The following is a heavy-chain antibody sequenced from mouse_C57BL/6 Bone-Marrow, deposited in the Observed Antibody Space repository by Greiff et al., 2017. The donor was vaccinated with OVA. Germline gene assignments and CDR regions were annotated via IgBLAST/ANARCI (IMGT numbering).Heavy chain of an antibody. D-gene: IGHD1-2*01. Sequence: DVLLVESGAELVRPGASVKLSCTASGFNIKDDYMHWVKQRPEQGLEWIGWIDPENGDTEYASKFQGKATITADTSSNTAYLQLSSLTSEDTAVDYCATWLLISAYFDYWGQGTTLTVSS. CDR1: GFNIKDDY. CDR3: ATWLLISAYFDY. V-gene: IGHV14-4*01. CDR2: IDPENGDT. J-gene: IGHJ2*01.